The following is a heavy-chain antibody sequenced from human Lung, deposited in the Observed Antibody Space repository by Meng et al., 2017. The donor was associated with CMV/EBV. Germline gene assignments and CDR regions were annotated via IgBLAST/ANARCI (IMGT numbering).Heavy chain of an antibody. D-gene: IGHD4-23*01. CDR3: ARGINGGCGD. V-gene: IGHV6-1*01. J-gene: IGHJ4*02. Sequence: QVQRPQSGPGLVKPSQTLSLTWAIPGDIVSSNSAAWHWIRQSPSRGLEWLGRTYYRSKWYHEYAVSVKSRITISPDTPKNQFSLQLNSMTPEDTAVYYCARGINGGCGDWGQGTLVTVSS. CDR1: GDIVSSNSAA. CDR2: TYYRSKWYH.